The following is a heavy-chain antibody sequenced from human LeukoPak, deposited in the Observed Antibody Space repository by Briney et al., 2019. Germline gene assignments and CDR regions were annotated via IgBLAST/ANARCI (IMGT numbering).Heavy chain of an antibody. CDR3: AREANYYGSGSYFEGTFDY. J-gene: IGHJ4*02. CDR2: IYHSGTT. CDR1: GVSISTHY. V-gene: IGHV4-59*11. Sequence: PSENLSLTCNVSGVSISTHYWSWIRQSPGKGLEWIGFIYHSGTTNYNPSLKSRVTISIDTSKNEFSLKLTSVTAADTAVYFCAREANYYGSGSYFEGTFDYWGQGSLVTVSS. D-gene: IGHD3-10*01.